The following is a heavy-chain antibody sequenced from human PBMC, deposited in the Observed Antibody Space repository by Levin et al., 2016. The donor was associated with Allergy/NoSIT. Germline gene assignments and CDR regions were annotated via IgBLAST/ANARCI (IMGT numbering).Heavy chain of an antibody. CDR3: VRGTPNPGVDY. J-gene: IGHJ4*02. V-gene: IGHV7-4-1*02. CDR2: INTNTGNP. Sequence: WVRQAPGQGLEWMGNINTNTGNPTYAQGFTGRFVFSVDTSVNTAYLQINTLKAEDTAMYYCVRGTPNPGVDYWGQGTLVTVSS. D-gene: IGHD3-3*01.